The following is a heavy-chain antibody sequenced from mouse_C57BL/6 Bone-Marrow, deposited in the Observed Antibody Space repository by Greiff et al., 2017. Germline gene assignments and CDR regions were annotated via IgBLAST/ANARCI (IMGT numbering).Heavy chain of an antibody. CDR2: IDPSDIYT. J-gene: IGHJ2*01. Sequence: VQLQQSGAELVMPGASVKLSCKASGYTFTSYWMHWVKQRPGPVLEWIGEIDPSDIYTNYNQQFKGKSTLTVDKSSSTAYMQLSSLTSEYSAVYYCALPYFDYWGQGTTLSVSS. CDR1: GYTFTSYW. V-gene: IGHV1-69*01. CDR3: ALPYFDY.